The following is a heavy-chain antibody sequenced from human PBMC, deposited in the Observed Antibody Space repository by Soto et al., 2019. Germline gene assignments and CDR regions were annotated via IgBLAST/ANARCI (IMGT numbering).Heavy chain of an antibody. V-gene: IGHV4-30-2*02. CDR1: GGSISSGGYS. CDR2: IYHSGST. CDR3: ARYKSNYYYGMDV. D-gene: IGHD5-12*01. J-gene: IGHJ6*02. Sequence: SETLSLTCAVSGGSISSGGYSWSWIRQPPGKGLEWIGYIYHSGSTYCNPSLKSRVTISVDRSKNQFSLKLSSVTAADTAVYYCARYKSNYYYGMDVWGQGTTVTVSS.